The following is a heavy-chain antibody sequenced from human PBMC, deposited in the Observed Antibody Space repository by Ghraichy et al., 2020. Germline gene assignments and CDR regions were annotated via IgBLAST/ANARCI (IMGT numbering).Heavy chain of an antibody. CDR1: CGSFSDYY. J-gene: IGHJ5*02. Sequence: SQTLSLTCAVYCGSFSDYYWSWIRQPPGKGLEWIGEINHSGSTNYNPSLKSRVTISVDTSKSQFSLKLSSVTAADTAVYYCARSDYTNYGDWFDPWGQGTLVTVSS. V-gene: IGHV4-34*01. D-gene: IGHD4-11*01. CDR3: ARSDYTNYGDWFDP. CDR2: INHSGST.